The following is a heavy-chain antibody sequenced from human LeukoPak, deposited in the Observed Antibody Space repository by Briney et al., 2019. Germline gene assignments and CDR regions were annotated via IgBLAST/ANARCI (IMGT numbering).Heavy chain of an antibody. Sequence: GGSLRLSCAASGFTFSSYGMHWVRQAPGKGLEWVAFIRYDGSNKYYADSVKGRFTISRDNSKNTLSLQMNSLRAEDTAVYYCARVESYYYDAKKSAFDIWGQGTMVTVSS. CDR2: IRYDGSNK. J-gene: IGHJ3*02. V-gene: IGHV3-30*02. CDR1: GFTFSSYG. D-gene: IGHD3-22*01. CDR3: ARVESYYYDAKKSAFDI.